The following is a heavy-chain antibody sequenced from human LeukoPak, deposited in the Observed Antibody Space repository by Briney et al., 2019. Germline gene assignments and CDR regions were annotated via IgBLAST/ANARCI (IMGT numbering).Heavy chain of an antibody. CDR1: GYSFTNSW. D-gene: IGHD3-22*01. V-gene: IGHV5-51*01. CDR3: ARVDYYDSSAYYYYFDH. CDR2: IYPGDSDT. Sequence: GESLKISCKGSGYSFTNSWIGWVRQMPGKGLEWMGIIYPGDSDTRYSPSFQAQVTISADKSNTTAYLHWSSLKASDTAMYYCARVDYYDSSAYYYYFDHWGQGTLVTVSS. J-gene: IGHJ4*02.